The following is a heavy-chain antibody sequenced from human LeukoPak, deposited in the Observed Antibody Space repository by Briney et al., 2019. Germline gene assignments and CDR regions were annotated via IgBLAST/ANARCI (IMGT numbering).Heavy chain of an antibody. Sequence: PSETLSLTCTVSGGSISSSSYYWGWIRQPPGKGLEWIGSIYYNGSTYYNPSLKSRVTISVDTSKNQFSLKLSSVTAADTAVYYCARDRDNWNYFDIWGQGTMVTVSS. J-gene: IGHJ3*02. CDR2: IYYNGST. D-gene: IGHD1-7*01. CDR3: ARDRDNWNYFDI. V-gene: IGHV4-39*07. CDR1: GGSISSSSYY.